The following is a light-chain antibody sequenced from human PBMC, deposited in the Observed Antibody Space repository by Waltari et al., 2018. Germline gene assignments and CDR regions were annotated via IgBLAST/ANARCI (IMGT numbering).Light chain of an antibody. CDR1: SSDVGNYNL. V-gene: IGLV2-23*02. J-gene: IGLJ3*02. Sequence: QSALTQTATVSGSPGQSITISCTGSSSDVGNYNLVSWYQQHPGEAPKLIIYDVNKRPVGVSNRFAGSKSGNTASLTISGLQAADEADYYCCSYAGSSVSVFGGGTKVTVL. CDR3: CSYAGSSVSV. CDR2: DVN.